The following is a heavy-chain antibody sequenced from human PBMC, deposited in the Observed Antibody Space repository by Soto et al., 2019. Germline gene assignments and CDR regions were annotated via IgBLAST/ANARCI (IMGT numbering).Heavy chain of an antibody. CDR3: ARVGYYYDSSGYYYGGVDYYGMDV. Sequence: SLRLSCAASGFTFSSYEMNWVRQAPGKGLEWVSYISSSGSTIYYADSVKGRFTISRDNAKNSLYLQMNSLRAEDTAVYYCARVGYYYDSSGYYYGGVDYYGMDVWGQGTTVTVSS. CDR1: GFTFSSYE. CDR2: ISSSGSTI. D-gene: IGHD3-22*01. J-gene: IGHJ6*02. V-gene: IGHV3-48*03.